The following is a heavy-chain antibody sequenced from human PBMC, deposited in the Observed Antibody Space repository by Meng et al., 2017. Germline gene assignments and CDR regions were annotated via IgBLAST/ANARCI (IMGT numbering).Heavy chain of an antibody. V-gene: IGHV4-39*07. Sequence: QLPLPGSGTGLVKPSETLSLPCTVSGGSISSSSYYWCWIRQPPGKGLEWIGSIYYSGSTYYNPSLKSRVTISVDTSKNQFSLKLSSVTAADTAVYYCARVPYYGSGSYQYNWFDPWGQGTLVTVSS. D-gene: IGHD3-10*01. CDR1: GGSISSSSYY. CDR3: ARVPYYGSGSYQYNWFDP. J-gene: IGHJ5*02. CDR2: IYYSGST.